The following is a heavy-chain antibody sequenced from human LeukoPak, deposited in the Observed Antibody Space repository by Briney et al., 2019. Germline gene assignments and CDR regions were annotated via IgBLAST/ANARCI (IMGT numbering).Heavy chain of an antibody. V-gene: IGHV1-18*01. CDR3: VRDVQLGNFDY. D-gene: IGHD6-13*01. Sequence: GASVKVSCKASGYTFTSDGISWVRQAPGQGLEWMGWIRTNDGATNYASKLQGRVTVTTDTSTSTAYMELRILRSDDTALYYCVRDVQLGNFDYWGQGTVVTVSS. CDR2: IRTNDGAT. J-gene: IGHJ4*02. CDR1: GYTFTSDG.